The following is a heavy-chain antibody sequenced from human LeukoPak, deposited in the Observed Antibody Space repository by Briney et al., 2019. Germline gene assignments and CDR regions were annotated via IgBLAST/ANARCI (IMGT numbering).Heavy chain of an antibody. J-gene: IGHJ4*02. CDR3: AKRDSKSSGYSFDH. CDR2: IPYDGAYK. V-gene: IGHV3-30*02. CDR1: GFTFSSYG. Sequence: GGSLRLSCAASGFTFSSYGMHWVRQAPGKGLEWVAFIPYDGAYKYYADSVKGRLTISRDDSKNMVYLQVNSLRPEDTAVYYCAKRDSKSSGYSFDHWGQGTLVTVSS. D-gene: IGHD3-22*01.